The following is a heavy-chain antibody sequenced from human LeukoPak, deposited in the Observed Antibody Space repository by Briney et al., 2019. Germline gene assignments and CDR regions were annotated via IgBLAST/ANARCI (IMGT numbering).Heavy chain of an antibody. Sequence: PAGTMSLTGAVYGGAFSGYYWSLIRKPPGKGLEWIGEINHSGSTNYNPSLKSRVTISVDTSKNQFSLKLSSVTAADTAVYYCARWMVRGVTNYYYYGMDVWGKGTTVTVSS. J-gene: IGHJ6*04. CDR1: GGAFSGYY. V-gene: IGHV4-34*01. D-gene: IGHD3-10*01. CDR2: INHSGST. CDR3: ARWMVRGVTNYYYYGMDV.